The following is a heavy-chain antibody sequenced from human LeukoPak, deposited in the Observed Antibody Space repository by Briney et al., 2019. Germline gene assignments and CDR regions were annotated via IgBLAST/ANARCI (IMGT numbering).Heavy chain of an antibody. CDR1: GFTFSTSW. CDR3: ARGMSSGSRYGFDP. V-gene: IGHV3-48*01. J-gene: IGHJ5*02. D-gene: IGHD6-19*01. CDR2: INENSGLI. Sequence: GSLRLSCGASGFTFSTSWMIWVRQAPGKGLEWISYINENSGLIYYADSVKGRFTISRDNAKNSLYLQMNSLRAEDTAVYYCARGMSSGSRYGFDPWGQGNLVTVSS.